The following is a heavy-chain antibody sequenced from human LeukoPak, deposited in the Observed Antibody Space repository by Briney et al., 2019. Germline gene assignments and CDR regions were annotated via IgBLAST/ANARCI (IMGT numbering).Heavy chain of an antibody. J-gene: IGHJ4*02. CDR2: INHSGST. Sequence: SETLSLTCAVYGGSFSGYYWSWIRQPPGKGLEWIGEINHSGSTNYNPSLKSRVTISVDTSKNQFSLKLSSVTAADTAVYYCARGGVTNDSSGYFYRLDYWGQGTLVTVSS. CDR3: ARGGVTNDSSGYFYRLDY. V-gene: IGHV4-34*01. D-gene: IGHD3-22*01. CDR1: GGSFSGYY.